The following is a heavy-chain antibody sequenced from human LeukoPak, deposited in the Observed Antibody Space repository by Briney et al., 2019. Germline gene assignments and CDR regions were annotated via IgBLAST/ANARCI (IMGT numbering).Heavy chain of an antibody. CDR3: DGADF. V-gene: IGHV3-23*01. CDR1: GFTFNTYS. J-gene: IGHJ4*02. CDR2: ISDSGGGT. Sequence: PGGSLRLSCAASGFTFNTYSMNWARQAPGKGLEWVSTISDSGGGTYYADSVKGRFTASRDNSKNTLYLQMNSLRADDTAVYYCDGADFWGQGTLVTVSS.